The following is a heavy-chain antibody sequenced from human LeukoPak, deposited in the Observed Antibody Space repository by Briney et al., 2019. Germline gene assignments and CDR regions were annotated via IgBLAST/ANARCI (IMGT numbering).Heavy chain of an antibody. CDR2: IWYDGSNK. V-gene: IGHV3-33*01. CDR3: ARAPPIGSSTILDYYYYGMDV. J-gene: IGHJ6*04. CDR1: GFTFSSYG. Sequence: GRSLRLSCAASGFTFSSYGMHWVRQAPGKGLEWVAVIWYDGSNKYYADSVKGRFTISRDNSKNTLYLQMNSLRAEDTAVYYCARAPPIGSSTILDYYYYGMDVWGKGTTVTVSS. D-gene: IGHD2-2*01.